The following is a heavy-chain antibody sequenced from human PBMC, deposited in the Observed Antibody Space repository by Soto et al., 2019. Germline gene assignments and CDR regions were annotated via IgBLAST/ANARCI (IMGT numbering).Heavy chain of an antibody. J-gene: IGHJ4*02. CDR3: ARPGGRFWSGFYYFDY. CDR2: INHSGST. Sequence: QVQLQQWGAGLLKPSETLSLTCAVYGGSFSGYYWSWIRQPPGKGLEWIGEINHSGSTNYNPSLKSRVTISVDTSKNQFSLKRSSVTAADTAVYYCARPGGRFWSGFYYFDYWGQGTLVTVSS. D-gene: IGHD3-3*01. V-gene: IGHV4-34*01. CDR1: GGSFSGYY.